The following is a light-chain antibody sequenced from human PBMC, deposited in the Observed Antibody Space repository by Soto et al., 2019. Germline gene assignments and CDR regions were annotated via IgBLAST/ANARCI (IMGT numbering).Light chain of an antibody. J-gene: IGKJ4*01. V-gene: IGKV4-1*01. CDR3: QQYYETPFT. CDR1: QSVFYRSTKTNY. CDR2: WAS. Sequence: DIVMTQSPDSLTVSLGERATISRKSSQSVFYRSTKTNYLGWYQQKPGQRPRLLIYWASTREIGVPDRFSGSGSRTDFTLTISSLQAEYAAIYYCQQYYETPFTFGGGTKVEI.